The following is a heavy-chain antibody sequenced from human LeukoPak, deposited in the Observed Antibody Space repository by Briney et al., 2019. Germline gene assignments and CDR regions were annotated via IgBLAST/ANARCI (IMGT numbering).Heavy chain of an antibody. J-gene: IGHJ6*03. CDR3: ARSYCSSTSCPSRNYYYYYMDV. V-gene: IGHV3-74*01. D-gene: IGHD2-2*01. Sequence: SGGSLRLSCAASGFTFSSYWMHWVRQAPGKGLVWVSRINSDGSSTSYADSVKGRFTISRDNAKNTLYLQMNSLRAEDTAVYYCARSYCSSTSCPSRNYYYYYMDVWGKGTTVTISS. CDR1: GFTFSSYW. CDR2: INSDGSST.